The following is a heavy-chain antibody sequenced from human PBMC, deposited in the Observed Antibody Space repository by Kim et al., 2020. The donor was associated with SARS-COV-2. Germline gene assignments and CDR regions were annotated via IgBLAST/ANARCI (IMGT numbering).Heavy chain of an antibody. CDR3: ARLLLGQQLEYYYYGMDV. V-gene: IGHV4-39*01. CDR1: GGSISSSSYY. CDR2: IYYSGST. Sequence: SETLSLTCTVSGGSISSSSYYWGWIRQPPGKGLEWIGSIYYSGSTYYNPSLKSRVTISVDTSKNQFSLKLSSVTAADTAVYYCARLLLGQQLEYYYYGMDVWGQGTTVTVSS. D-gene: IGHD6-13*01. J-gene: IGHJ6*02.